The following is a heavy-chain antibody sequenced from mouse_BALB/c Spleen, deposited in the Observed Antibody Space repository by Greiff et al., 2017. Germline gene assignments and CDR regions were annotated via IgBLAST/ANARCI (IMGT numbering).Heavy chain of an antibody. J-gene: IGHJ4*01. V-gene: IGHV2-6-7*01. CDR1: GFSLTGYG. Sequence: VQLVESGPGLVAPSQSLSITCTVSGFSLTGYGVNWVRQPPGKGLEWLGMIWGDGSTDYNSALKSRLSISKDNSKSQVFLKMNSLQTDDTARYYCARGGRWYYYAMDYWGQGTSVTVSS. CDR3: ARGGRWYYYAMDY. CDR2: IWGDGST.